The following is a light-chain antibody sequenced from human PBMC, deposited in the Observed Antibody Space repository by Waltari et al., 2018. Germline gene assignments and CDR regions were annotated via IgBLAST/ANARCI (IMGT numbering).Light chain of an antibody. V-gene: IGKV3-20*01. CDR2: GAS. J-gene: IGKJ1*01. CDR1: QSLSRTY. Sequence: IVLTQSPGTLSLSPGERATLSCRASQSLSRTYLAWYHQRPGQPPRLLIYGASNRAAGVPDRFSGGGSGTDFTLTISRLEPEDFALYYCQQYVSSPWTFGQGTKVEIK. CDR3: QQYVSSPWT.